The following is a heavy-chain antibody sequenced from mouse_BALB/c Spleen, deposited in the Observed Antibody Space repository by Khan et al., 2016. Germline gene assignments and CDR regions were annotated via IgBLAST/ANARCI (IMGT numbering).Heavy chain of an antibody. V-gene: IGHV1S81*02. CDR1: GYTFTSYY. CDR3: TRAGYDYPFAD. J-gene: IGHJ3*01. D-gene: IGHD2-4*01. Sequence: QVQLKQSGAELVKPGASVKLSCKASGYTFTSYYMYWVKQRPGHGLEWIGEINPSNGDTTFHERFKSKATLTVDKSSSTTYMQCSSLTSEDSAVYDCTRAGYDYPFADWGQGTLVTVSA. CDR2: INPSNGDT.